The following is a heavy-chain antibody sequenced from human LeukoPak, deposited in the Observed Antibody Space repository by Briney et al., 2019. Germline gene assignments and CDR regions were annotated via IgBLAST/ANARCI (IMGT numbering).Heavy chain of an antibody. CDR1: GFTFSSYA. CDR3: ARVVGAGYFDL. CDR2: INQDGSGK. Sequence: GGSLRLSCAASGFTFSSYAMSWVRQAPGKGLEWVANINQDGSGKYYVDSVKGRFTISRDNAKNSLYLQMNSLRAEDTAVYYCARVVGAGYFDLWGRGTLVTVSS. J-gene: IGHJ2*01. D-gene: IGHD1-26*01. V-gene: IGHV3-7*01.